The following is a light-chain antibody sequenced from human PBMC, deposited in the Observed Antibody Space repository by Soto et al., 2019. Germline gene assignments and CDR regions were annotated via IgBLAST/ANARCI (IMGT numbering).Light chain of an antibody. V-gene: IGLV2-14*01. J-gene: IGLJ3*02. Sequence: QSALTQPASVSGSPGQSITISCTGTSSDVGSYNYVSWYQQHPGKAPKLMIYEVSNRPSGVSNRFSGSKSGNTASLTISGLQAEDEANYYCISYTSISTRMFGGGTQLTVL. CDR2: EVS. CDR1: SSDVGSYNY. CDR3: ISYTSISTRM.